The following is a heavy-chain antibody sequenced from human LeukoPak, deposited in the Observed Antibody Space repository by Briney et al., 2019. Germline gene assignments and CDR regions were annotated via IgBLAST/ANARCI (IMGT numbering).Heavy chain of an antibody. Sequence: GESLKISGKGFGYSFTSYCIGWVRQMPGKGLEWMEIIYPGDSDTRYSPSFQGQVTISADKSISTAYLQWSSLKASDTAMYYCAREPNYYDSSGSPLDYWGQGTLVTVSS. D-gene: IGHD3-22*01. CDR2: IYPGDSDT. CDR1: GYSFTSYC. CDR3: AREPNYYDSSGSPLDY. V-gene: IGHV5-51*01. J-gene: IGHJ4*02.